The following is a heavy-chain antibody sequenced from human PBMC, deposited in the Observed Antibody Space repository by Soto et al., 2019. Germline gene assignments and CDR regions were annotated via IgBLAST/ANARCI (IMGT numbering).Heavy chain of an antibody. CDR3: AREKWLVRRNDPFDI. V-gene: IGHV1-46*01. CDR1: GYTFINYY. CDR2: INPNGGST. Sequence: QVQLVQSGAEVKKPGASVKVSCKASGYTFINYYMHWVRQAPGQGLEWMGIINPNGGSTTYAQKFQGRVTLTRDTSTNTVNMELSSLRSEDTAVDYCAREKWLVRRNDPFDIWGQGTMGTVSS. J-gene: IGHJ3*02. D-gene: IGHD6-19*01.